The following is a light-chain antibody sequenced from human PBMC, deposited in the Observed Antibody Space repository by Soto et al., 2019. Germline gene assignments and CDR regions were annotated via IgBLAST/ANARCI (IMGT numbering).Light chain of an antibody. CDR1: QRISSS. CDR3: QQYDNVPIT. CDR2: DAF. Sequence: DVQMTHSPSSLSASGGDRVTITCRASQRISSSLNWYQREPGKAPKLLIYDAFTLESGVPSRFSGSGSGTDFTFTISSLQPEDFATYYCQQYDNVPITFGQGTRLEIK. J-gene: IGKJ5*01. V-gene: IGKV1-33*01.